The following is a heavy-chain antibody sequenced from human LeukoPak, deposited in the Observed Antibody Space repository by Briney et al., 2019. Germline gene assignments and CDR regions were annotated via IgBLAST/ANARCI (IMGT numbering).Heavy chain of an antibody. J-gene: IGHJ5*02. CDR3: ARQPEAVADWFDP. CDR2: IYPGDSDT. CDR1: GYSFTSYW. D-gene: IGHD6-19*01. Sequence: GESLKISCKGSGYSFTSYWIGWVRQMPGKGLEWMGIIYPGDSDTRYSPSFQGQVTISADKSINTAYLQWSSLKASDTAMYYCARQPEAVADWFDPWGQGTLVTVSS. V-gene: IGHV5-51*01.